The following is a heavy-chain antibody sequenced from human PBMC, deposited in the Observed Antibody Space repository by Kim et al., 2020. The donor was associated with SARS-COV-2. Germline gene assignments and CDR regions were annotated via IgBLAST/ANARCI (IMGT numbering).Heavy chain of an antibody. Sequence: GGSLRLSCAASGFTFSSYGMHWVRQAPGKGLEWVAVIWYDGSNKYYADSVKGRFTISRDNSKNTLYLQMNSLRAEDTAVYYCARDEENCSSTSCYLDTATGFDHWGQGTLVTVSS. D-gene: IGHD2-2*01. CDR1: GFTFSSYG. CDR2: IWYDGSNK. V-gene: IGHV3-33*01. J-gene: IGHJ4*02. CDR3: ARDEENCSSTSCYLDTATGFDH.